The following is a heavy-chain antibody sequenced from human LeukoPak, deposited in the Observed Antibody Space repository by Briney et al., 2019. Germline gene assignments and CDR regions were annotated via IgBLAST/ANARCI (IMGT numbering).Heavy chain of an antibody. D-gene: IGHD5-18*01. CDR1: GFTFSTYG. J-gene: IGHJ4*02. V-gene: IGHV3-23*01. CDR2: VSSTGGTT. Sequence: PGGSLRLSCAASGFTFSTYGMSWVRQAPGKGLEWVSAVSSTGGTTYYADSVKGRFTISRDNSKNTLFLQINSLRAEDTAVYYCAKAPMGTHIWGQGTLVIVSS. CDR3: AKAPMGTHI.